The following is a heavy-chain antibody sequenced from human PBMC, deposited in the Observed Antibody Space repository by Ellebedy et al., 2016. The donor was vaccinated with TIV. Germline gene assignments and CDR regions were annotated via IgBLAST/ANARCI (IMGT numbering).Heavy chain of an antibody. D-gene: IGHD6-6*01. V-gene: IGHV4-34*01. CDR2: INHSGST. CDR3: AREYSSSSFDY. J-gene: IGHJ4*02. Sequence: SETLSLTXALYGGSFSGYYWSWIRQPPGKGLEWIGEINHSGSTNYNPSLKSRVTISVDTSKNQFSLKLSSVTAADTAVYYCAREYSSSSFDYWGQGTLVTVSS. CDR1: GGSFSGYY.